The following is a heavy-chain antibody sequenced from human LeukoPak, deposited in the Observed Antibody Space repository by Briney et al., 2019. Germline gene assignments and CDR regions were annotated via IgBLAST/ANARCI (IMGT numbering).Heavy chain of an antibody. V-gene: IGHV4-61*02. Sequence: SETLSLTCTVSGGSISSGSYYWSWIRQPAGKGLEWIGRIYTSGSTNYNPSLKSRVTISVDTSKNQFSLKLSSVTAADTAVYYCARLNGALTVASFDYWGQGTLVTVSS. CDR1: GGSISSGSYY. CDR3: ARLNGALTVASFDY. D-gene: IGHD1-20*01. J-gene: IGHJ4*02. CDR2: IYTSGST.